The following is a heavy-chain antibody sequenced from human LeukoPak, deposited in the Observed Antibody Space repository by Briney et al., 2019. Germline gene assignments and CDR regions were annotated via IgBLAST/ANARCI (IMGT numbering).Heavy chain of an antibody. Sequence: SETLSLTCTVSGYSISSGYYWGWIRQPPGKGLEWIGSIYHSGSTYYNPSLKSRVTISVDTSKNQFSLKLSSVTAADTAVYYCARAEGDRSSGYFVAPPGEYWGQGTLVTVSS. D-gene: IGHD3-22*01. CDR1: GYSISSGYY. V-gene: IGHV4-38-2*02. CDR3: ARAEGDRSSGYFVAPPGEY. J-gene: IGHJ4*02. CDR2: IYHSGST.